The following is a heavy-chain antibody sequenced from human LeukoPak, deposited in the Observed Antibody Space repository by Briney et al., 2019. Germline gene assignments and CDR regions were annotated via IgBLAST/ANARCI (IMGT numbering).Heavy chain of an antibody. V-gene: IGHV4-59*12. Sequence: SETLSLTCTVSGGSISHYYWTWIRQPPGKGLEWIGFMYYSGSTNYNPSLKSRVTISVDTSKNQFSLKLSSVTAADTAVYYCARGRGWKWDAWGQGTLVTVSS. D-gene: IGHD1-1*01. CDR2: MYYSGST. CDR3: ARGRGWKWDA. CDR1: GGSISHYY. J-gene: IGHJ5*02.